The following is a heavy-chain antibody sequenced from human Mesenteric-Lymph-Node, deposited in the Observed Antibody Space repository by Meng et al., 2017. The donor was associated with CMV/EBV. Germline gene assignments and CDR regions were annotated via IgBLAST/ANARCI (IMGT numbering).Heavy chain of an antibody. Sequence: SGVSITSRNWWSWVRQSPEKGLEWIGEIYHSGTTNYNPSLKTRVTMSLDPSKNQFSLKLTSVTAADTAAYYCASLGYCSGSDCYRVSWGQGTLVTVSS. V-gene: IGHV4-4*02. D-gene: IGHD2-15*01. CDR2: IYHSGTT. CDR1: GVSITSRNW. J-gene: IGHJ5*02. CDR3: ASLGYCSGSDCYRVS.